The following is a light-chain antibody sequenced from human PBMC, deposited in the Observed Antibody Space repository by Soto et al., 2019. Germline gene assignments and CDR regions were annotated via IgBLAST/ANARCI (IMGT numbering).Light chain of an antibody. J-gene: IGKJ5*01. Sequence: EIVLTQSPGTLSLSPGERATLSCRASQSVSRSSLAWFRQEPGQAPRLLIYDASTRATGIPDRFSGSGSGTDFTLTISRLEPEDFAVYYCQQYGNLITFGQGTRLETK. V-gene: IGKV3-20*01. CDR3: QQYGNLIT. CDR1: QSVSRSS. CDR2: DAS.